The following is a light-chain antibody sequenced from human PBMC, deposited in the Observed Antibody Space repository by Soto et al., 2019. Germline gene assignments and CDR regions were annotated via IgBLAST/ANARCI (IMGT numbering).Light chain of an antibody. CDR1: QGIAVW. Sequence: IQMTHSTSTLSASVGNRVTITFRASQGIAVWVSWYQQKPGKAPNLIIYDASNLKSGVPSRFSGSGAGTEFTLTISIQQHEDFASYYCQQHRCYPVTFGGGTKVDIK. J-gene: IGKJ4*01. V-gene: IGKV1-5*01. CDR3: QQHRCYPVT. CDR2: DAS.